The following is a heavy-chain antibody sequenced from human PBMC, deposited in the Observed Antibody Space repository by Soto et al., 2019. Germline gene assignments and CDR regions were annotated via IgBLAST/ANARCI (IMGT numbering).Heavy chain of an antibody. Sequence: PAGSLRLSCAASGFTFGTYGMHWVRQAPGKGLEWVAGIWYDGSVKTYADSVKGRFSISRDNSQNTVYLQMNTLRAGDTAVYYCARADCGGQCPCDYWGQGTLVTVSS. V-gene: IGHV3-33*01. CDR1: GFTFGTYG. D-gene: IGHD2-21*01. CDR2: IWYDGSVK. J-gene: IGHJ4*02. CDR3: ARADCGGQCPCDY.